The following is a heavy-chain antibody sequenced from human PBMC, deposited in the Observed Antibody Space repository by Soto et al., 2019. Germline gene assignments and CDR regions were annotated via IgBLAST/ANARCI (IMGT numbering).Heavy chain of an antibody. D-gene: IGHD2-15*01. CDR3: AKRSVVGAARYSDY. CDR1: GFTFSGYA. V-gene: IGHV3-23*01. J-gene: IGHJ4*02. Sequence: PGGSLRLSCAASGFTFSGYAMSWVRQAPGKGLEWVSTIGATGINSYYPDSVKGRFTISRDNSKNTVHLQMNSLRAEDTAVYYCAKRSVVGAARYSDYWGLGTLVTVSS. CDR2: IGATGINS.